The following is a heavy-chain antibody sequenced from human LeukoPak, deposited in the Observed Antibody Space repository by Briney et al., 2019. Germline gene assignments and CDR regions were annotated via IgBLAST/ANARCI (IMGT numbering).Heavy chain of an antibody. CDR3: AREDYYGSGSYFSYFDY. V-gene: IGHV4-4*07. J-gene: IGHJ4*02. Sequence: SETLSLTCTVSGGSISSYYWSWIRQPAGKGLEWIGRIYTSGSTNYNPSLESRVTMSVDTSKNQLSLKLSSVTAADTAVYYCAREDYYGSGSYFSYFDYWGQGTLVTVSS. CDR2: IYTSGST. D-gene: IGHD3-10*01. CDR1: GGSISSYY.